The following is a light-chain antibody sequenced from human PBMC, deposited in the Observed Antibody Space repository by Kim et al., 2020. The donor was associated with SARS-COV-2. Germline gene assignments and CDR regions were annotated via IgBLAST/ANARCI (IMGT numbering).Light chain of an antibody. Sequence: SSELTQDPAVSVALGQTVRITCQGDSLRSYYATWYQQKPGQAPILVIYGKNNRPSGIPDRFSGSSSGNTASLTNTGTQAGDEAGYYCNSRDSNDNVVFGGGTQLTVL. J-gene: IGLJ2*01. V-gene: IGLV3-19*01. CDR2: GKN. CDR3: NSRDSNDNVV. CDR1: SLRSYY.